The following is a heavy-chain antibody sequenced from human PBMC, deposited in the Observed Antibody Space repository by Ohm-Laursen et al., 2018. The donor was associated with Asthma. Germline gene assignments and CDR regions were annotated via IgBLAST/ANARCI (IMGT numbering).Heavy chain of an antibody. J-gene: IGHJ4*02. Sequence: GSLRLSCSAAGYTFSRYSIHWVRQIPGKGLEWVASISTASSFIYYADSVRGRFTTSRDNARNSVYLQMNSLRAEDTALYYCARGYYYDSRASYYFDYWGQGTLVTVSS. CDR3: ARGYYYDSRASYYFDY. CDR1: GYTFSRYS. CDR2: ISTASSFI. D-gene: IGHD3-22*01. V-gene: IGHV3-21*01.